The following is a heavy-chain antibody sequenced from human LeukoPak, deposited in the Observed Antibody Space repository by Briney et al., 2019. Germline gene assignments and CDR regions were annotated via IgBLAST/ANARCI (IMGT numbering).Heavy chain of an antibody. CDR1: GFTFSSYA. CDR3: AKDQAWVEYSSSSDEFDY. CDR2: ISGSGGST. D-gene: IGHD6-6*01. V-gene: IGHV3-23*01. Sequence: GGSLRLSCAASGFTFSSYAMSWVRQAPGKGLEWVSAISGSGGSTYYADSVKGRFTISRDNSKNTLHLQMNSLRAEDTAVYYCAKDQAWVEYSSSSDEFDYWGQGTLVTDSP. J-gene: IGHJ4*02.